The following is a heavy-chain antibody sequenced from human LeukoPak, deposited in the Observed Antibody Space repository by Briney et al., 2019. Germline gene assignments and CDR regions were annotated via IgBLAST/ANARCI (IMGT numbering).Heavy chain of an antibody. CDR1: GFTFSGYA. V-gene: IGHV3-23*01. J-gene: IGHJ4*02. D-gene: IGHD7-27*01. Sequence: GGSLRLSCAGSGFTFSGYAMSWVRQAPGKGLEWVSTIGGGGDDTYNVDSVKGRFTISRDTAKNTLYLQMNSLRVEDTAVYYWAKTSNWGSPYYFVYWGQGTLVTVSS. CDR2: IGGGGDDT. CDR3: AKTSNWGSPYYFVY.